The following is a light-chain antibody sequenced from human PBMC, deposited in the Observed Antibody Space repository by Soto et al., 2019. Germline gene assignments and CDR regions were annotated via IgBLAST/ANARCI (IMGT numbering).Light chain of an antibody. V-gene: IGKV1-33*01. CDR3: QHQGT. J-gene: IGKJ4*02. CDR1: QDIRNY. Sequence: DIPVTQSPSSLSASVGDRVTITCQASQDIRNYLNWYQQRPGKAPKLLIYDASNLQTGVPSRFGGSRSGTYFTFTISSLQHEDIETYYCQHQGTFGGGTKVEMK. CDR2: DAS.